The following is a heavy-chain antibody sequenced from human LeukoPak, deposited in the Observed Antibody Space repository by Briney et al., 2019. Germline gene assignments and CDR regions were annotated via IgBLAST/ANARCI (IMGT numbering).Heavy chain of an antibody. Sequence: ASVKVSCKASAYTFTGYYMHWVRQAPGQGLEWMGWINPNSGGTNYAQKFQGRVTMTRDTSISTAYMELSRLRSDDTAVYYCARGDAYCSGGSCQKDAFDIWGQGTMVTVSS. CDR1: AYTFTGYY. V-gene: IGHV1-2*02. D-gene: IGHD2-15*01. CDR2: INPNSGGT. J-gene: IGHJ3*02. CDR3: ARGDAYCSGGSCQKDAFDI.